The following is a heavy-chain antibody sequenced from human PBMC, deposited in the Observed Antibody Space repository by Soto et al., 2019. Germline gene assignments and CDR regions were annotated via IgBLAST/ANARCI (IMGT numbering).Heavy chain of an antibody. CDR3: ARERGGLSGADV. Sequence: HPGGSLRLCCAGSGFTLSNYEMNWVRQAPGKGLEWVSYISTGGSSIYYADSVKGRFTIARDNGKNSVYLQMSSLRAEDTATYYCARERGGLSGADVWGQGTTVTVSS. CDR2: ISTGGSSI. V-gene: IGHV3-48*03. CDR1: GFTLSNYE. D-gene: IGHD1-26*01. J-gene: IGHJ6*02.